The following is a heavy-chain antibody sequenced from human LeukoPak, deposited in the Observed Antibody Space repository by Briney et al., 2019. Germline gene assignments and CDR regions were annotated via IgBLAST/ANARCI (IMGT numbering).Heavy chain of an antibody. Sequence: GGSLRLSCAASGFTFSSYEMNWVRQAPGKGLKWVSYISSSGSTIYYADSVEGRFTISRDNAKNSLYLQMNSLRAEDTAVYYCARVSGYCSSTSCHLDYWGQGTLVTVSS. CDR2: ISSSGSTI. J-gene: IGHJ4*02. CDR3: ARVSGYCSSTSCHLDY. D-gene: IGHD2-2*01. CDR1: GFTFSSYE. V-gene: IGHV3-48*03.